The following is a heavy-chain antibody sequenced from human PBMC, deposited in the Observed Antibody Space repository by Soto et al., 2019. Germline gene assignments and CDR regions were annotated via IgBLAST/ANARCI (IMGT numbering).Heavy chain of an antibody. D-gene: IGHD3-22*01. CDR1: GGSISSRSYF. J-gene: IGHJ4*02. CDR3: ARQDSRGYGLHLKLGTYFDY. Sequence: ASETLPLTCTVSGGSISSRSYFWGWIRQPPGKGLEWIGTISYSGSTYYNPSLQSRVTISVDTSKNQFSLKLSSVTAADTAVFYCARQDSRGYGLHLKLGTYFDYWGQGTLVTVSS. CDR2: ISYSGST. V-gene: IGHV4-39*01.